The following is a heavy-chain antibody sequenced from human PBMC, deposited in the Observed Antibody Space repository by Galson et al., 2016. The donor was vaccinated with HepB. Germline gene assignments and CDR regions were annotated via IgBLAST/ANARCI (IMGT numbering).Heavy chain of an antibody. J-gene: IGHJ4*02. CDR2: TYYSVSP. CDR3: ARLTGGYSGYEDS. CDR1: GGSITSSRHY. D-gene: IGHD5-12*01. V-gene: IGHV4-39*01. Sequence: ETLSLTCTVSGGSITSSRHYWDWIRQPPGKGLEWIGSTYYSVSPSYNPSLKSRVTISVDTSKNQFSLKVNSVTAADTAVYYCARLTGGYSGYEDSWGQGTLVTVSS.